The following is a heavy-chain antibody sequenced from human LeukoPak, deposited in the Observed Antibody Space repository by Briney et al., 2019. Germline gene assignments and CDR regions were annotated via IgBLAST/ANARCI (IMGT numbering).Heavy chain of an antibody. J-gene: IGHJ4*02. Sequence: PGGSLRLSCAASGFTFSSYSMNWVRQAPGKGLEWVSSISSSSSYIYYADSVKGRFTISRDNAKNSLYLQMNSLRAEDTAVYYCARDIRYSGYAPVYWGQGTLVTVSS. CDR1: GFTFSSYS. V-gene: IGHV3-21*01. D-gene: IGHD5-12*01. CDR3: ARDIRYSGYAPVY. CDR2: ISSSSSYI.